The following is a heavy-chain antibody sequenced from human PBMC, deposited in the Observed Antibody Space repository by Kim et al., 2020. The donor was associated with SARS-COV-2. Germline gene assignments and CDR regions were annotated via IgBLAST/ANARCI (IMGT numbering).Heavy chain of an antibody. Sequence: SETLSLTCSVSGASIKNSDSYWGWIRQSPGKGLEWIGSFSYSGTTYYNPSLKSRVTISVDTSNNHLSLTMRSATAADTALYYCARQAPRLLWFGALGDFVDWGQGTLVAVSS. V-gene: IGHV4-39*01. D-gene: IGHD3-10*01. CDR1: GASIKNSDSY. CDR3: ARQAPRLLWFGALGDFVD. CDR2: FSYSGTT. J-gene: IGHJ4*02.